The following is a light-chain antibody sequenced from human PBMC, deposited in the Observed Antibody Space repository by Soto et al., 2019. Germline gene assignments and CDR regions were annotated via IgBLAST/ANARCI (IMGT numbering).Light chain of an antibody. Sequence: AIRMTQSPSSFSASTGDRVRMTCRASQGISSYLAWYQQKPGKAPKLLIYDASSLESGVPSRFSGSGSGTDFTLTISCLQSEDFATYYCQQYYSYPRTFGQGTKVDIK. J-gene: IGKJ1*01. CDR1: QGISSY. CDR2: DAS. CDR3: QQYYSYPRT. V-gene: IGKV1-8*01.